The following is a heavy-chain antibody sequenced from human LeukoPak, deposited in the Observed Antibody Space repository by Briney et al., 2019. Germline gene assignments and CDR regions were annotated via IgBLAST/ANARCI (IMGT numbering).Heavy chain of an antibody. V-gene: IGHV3-9*01. CDR2: ISWNSGSI. D-gene: IGHD6-13*01. J-gene: IGHJ4*02. Sequence: PGRSLRLSCAASGFTFDDYAMHWVRQAPGKGLEWVSGISWNSGSIGYADSVKGRFTISRDNAKNSLYLQMNSLRAEDTALYYCAKDFSIAAAGRAFDYWGQGTLVTVSS. CDR3: AKDFSIAAAGRAFDY. CDR1: GFTFDDYA.